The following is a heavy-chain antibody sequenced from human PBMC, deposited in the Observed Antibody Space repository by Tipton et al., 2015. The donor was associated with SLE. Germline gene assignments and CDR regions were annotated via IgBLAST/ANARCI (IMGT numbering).Heavy chain of an antibody. CDR1: GFSFSSFY. Sequence: SLRLSCAASGFSFSSFYMNWVRQVPGKGLGWVSRIVTDGRSTAYADSAKGRFTVSRDNAQDTLFLQMNSLRAEDSGVYYCARAFRLGLDSFDIWGQGTTVTVSA. CDR3: ARAFRLGLDSFDI. J-gene: IGHJ3*02. D-gene: IGHD3/OR15-3a*01. V-gene: IGHV3-74*01. CDR2: IVTDGRST.